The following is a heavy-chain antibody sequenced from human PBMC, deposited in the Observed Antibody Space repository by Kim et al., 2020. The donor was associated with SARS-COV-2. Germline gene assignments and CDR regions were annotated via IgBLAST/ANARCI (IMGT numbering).Heavy chain of an antibody. CDR1: GYTFTSYA. D-gene: IGHD2-2*01. CDR2: INAGNGNT. V-gene: IGHV1-3*01. CDR3: ASGCSSTSCYPGWFDP. J-gene: IGHJ5*02. Sequence: ASVKVSCKASGYTFTSYAMHWVRQAPGQRLEWMGWINAGNGNTKYSQKFQGRVTITRDTSASTAYMELSSLRSEDTAVYYCASGCSSTSCYPGWFDPWGQGTLDTVSS.